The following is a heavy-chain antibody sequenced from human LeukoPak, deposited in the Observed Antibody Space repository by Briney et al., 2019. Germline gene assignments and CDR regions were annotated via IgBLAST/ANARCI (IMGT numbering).Heavy chain of an antibody. Sequence: SETLSLTCTVSGGSISSSSYYWGWLRQPPGKGLEWFGSIYYSGSTYYNPSLKSRVTISVDTSKNQFSLKLSSVTAADTAVYYCARRNDILTGYYPVRGWFDPWGQGTLVTVSS. CDR2: IYYSGST. V-gene: IGHV4-39*01. CDR1: GGSISSSSYY. J-gene: IGHJ5*02. CDR3: ARRNDILTGYYPVRGWFDP. D-gene: IGHD3-9*01.